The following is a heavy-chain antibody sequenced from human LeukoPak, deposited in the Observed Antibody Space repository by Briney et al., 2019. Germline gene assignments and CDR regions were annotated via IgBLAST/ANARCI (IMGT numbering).Heavy chain of an antibody. V-gene: IGHV1-46*01. CDR2: IKPSGGST. D-gene: IGHD6-13*01. CDR3: ARVRYSSSPLDYYGMDV. Sequence: ASVTVSCKASGYTFTSYYMHWVRQAPGQGLEGMGIIKPSGGSTSYAQKFQGRVTMNRERSTTTVYMELSRLRSDDTAVYYCARVRYSSSPLDYYGMDVWGQGTTVTVSS. CDR1: GYTFTSYY. J-gene: IGHJ6*02.